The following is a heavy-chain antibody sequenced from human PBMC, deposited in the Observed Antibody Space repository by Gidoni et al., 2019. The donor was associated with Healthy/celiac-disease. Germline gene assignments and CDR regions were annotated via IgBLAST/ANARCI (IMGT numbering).Heavy chain of an antibody. D-gene: IGHD6-19*01. CDR1: GFTFSSYA. CDR3: VSRGYSSGWYAY. Sequence: EVQLLESGGGLVQPGGSLRLSCAASGFTFSSYAMSWVSQAPGKGLEWVAAISGSGGSTYYADSVKGRFTISRDNSKNTLYLQMNSLRAEDTAVYYCVSRGYSSGWYAYWGQGTLVTVSS. V-gene: IGHV3-23*01. J-gene: IGHJ4*02. CDR2: ISGSGGST.